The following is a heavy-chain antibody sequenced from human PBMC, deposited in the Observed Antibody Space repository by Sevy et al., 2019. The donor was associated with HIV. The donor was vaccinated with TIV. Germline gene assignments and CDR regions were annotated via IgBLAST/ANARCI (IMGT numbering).Heavy chain of an antibody. Sequence: ASVKVSCKTSGYTFTNYAIHWVRQAPGQGLEWMGWIHGGNGDTKYSQKFQGRVTTSRDTSASIAYMELSSLGSEDTAIYYCARDLVMSGYNYDTAFDNWGQGTLVTVSS. V-gene: IGHV1-3*01. CDR2: IHGGNGDT. J-gene: IGHJ4*02. CDR3: ARDLVMSGYNYDTAFDN. D-gene: IGHD5-12*01. CDR1: GYTFTNYA.